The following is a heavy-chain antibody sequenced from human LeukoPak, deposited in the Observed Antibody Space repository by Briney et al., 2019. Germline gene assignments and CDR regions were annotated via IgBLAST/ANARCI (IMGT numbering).Heavy chain of an antibody. J-gene: IGHJ6*02. CDR3: ARGRNYYDSSGYRGMDV. D-gene: IGHD3-22*01. CDR1: GYTFTGYY. Sequence: ASVKVSCKASGYTFTGYYMHWARQAPGQGLEWMGWINPNSGGTNYAQKFQGRVTMTRDTSISTAYMELSRLRSDDTAVYYCARGRNYYDSSGYRGMDVWGQGTTVTVSS. CDR2: INPNSGGT. V-gene: IGHV1-2*02.